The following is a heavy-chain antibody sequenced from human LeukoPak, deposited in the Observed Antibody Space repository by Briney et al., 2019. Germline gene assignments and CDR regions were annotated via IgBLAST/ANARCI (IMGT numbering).Heavy chain of an antibody. CDR2: IHYSKMT. CDR3: AKSNGYGLIDI. J-gene: IGHJ3*02. V-gene: IGHV4-38-2*02. D-gene: IGHD3-22*01. CDR1: GYSISSGFY. Sequence: SETLSLTCTVSGYSISSGFYWGWIRQSPGKGLDWIGSIHYSKMTFYNPSLKSRVTMSLDTSKNRFSLNLSSVTAADTAVYYCAKSNGYGLIDIWGQGTMVTVSS.